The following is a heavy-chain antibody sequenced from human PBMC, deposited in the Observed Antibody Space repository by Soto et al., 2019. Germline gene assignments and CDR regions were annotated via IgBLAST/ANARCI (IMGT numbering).Heavy chain of an antibody. V-gene: IGHV1-69*13. CDR1: GGSLSNFG. D-gene: IGHD3-22*01. CDR3: ATVNSAIVVVIHAFDI. CDR2: ILPMFGTT. Sequence: AASVKVSCKASGGSLSNFGISWARRAPGEGLEWMGAILPMFGTTNYAQKFQGRLKITADESSTIAYMDLSSLTSEDTAIYYCATVNSAIVVVIHAFDIWGPGTLVT. J-gene: IGHJ3*02.